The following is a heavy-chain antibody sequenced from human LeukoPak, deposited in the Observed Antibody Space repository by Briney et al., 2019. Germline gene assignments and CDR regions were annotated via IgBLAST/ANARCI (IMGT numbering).Heavy chain of an antibody. Sequence: GGSLRLSCAASGFTFSSYGMHWVRQAPGKGLEWVAVIWYDGSNKYYADSVKGRFTISRDNSKNTLYLQMNSPRAEDTAVYYCASSTITATLDYWGQGTLVTVSS. V-gene: IGHV3-33*01. CDR1: GFTFSSYG. D-gene: IGHD5-24*01. CDR3: ASSTITATLDY. J-gene: IGHJ4*02. CDR2: IWYDGSNK.